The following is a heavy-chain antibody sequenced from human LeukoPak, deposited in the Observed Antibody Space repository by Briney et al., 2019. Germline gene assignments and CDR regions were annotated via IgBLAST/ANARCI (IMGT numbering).Heavy chain of an antibody. Sequence: SETLSLTCTVSGGSISSHYWGWIRQPPGKGLEWIGSIYHSGSTYYNPSLKSRVTISVDTSKNQFSLKLSSVTAADTAVYYCARWGMTTPYYYYMDVWGKGPRSPSP. J-gene: IGHJ6*03. CDR3: ARWGMTTPYYYYMDV. D-gene: IGHD3-16*01. CDR1: GGSISSHY. V-gene: IGHV4-39*07. CDR2: IYHSGST.